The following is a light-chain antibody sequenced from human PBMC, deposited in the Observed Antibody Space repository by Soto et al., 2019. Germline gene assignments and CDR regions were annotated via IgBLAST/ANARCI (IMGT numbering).Light chain of an antibody. CDR1: QSVRSND. V-gene: IGKV3-20*01. CDR3: QHYNYWPYT. Sequence: DSVWTQTPGTLSLSPGERATLSCRASQSVRSNDLAWYQQRPGQAPRLLIYGASSRATGIPDRFSGSGSGSDFTLTISSLQSEDFAVYYCQHYNYWPYTFGQGTKVDI. J-gene: IGKJ2*01. CDR2: GAS.